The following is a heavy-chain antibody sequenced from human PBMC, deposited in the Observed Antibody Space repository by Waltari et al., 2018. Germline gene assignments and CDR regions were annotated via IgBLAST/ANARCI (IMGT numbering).Heavy chain of an antibody. CDR2: INSEGSLI. Sequence: EVQLVESGGGLVRPGGSLRLSCAASGYTFHTYSLHWVRQAPGKGLGWVARINSEGSLISYAASVKGRFTISRDNAKNTLYLQMNSLRAEDTAVYYCARGGGSLDYWGQGTQVTVSS. J-gene: IGHJ4*02. CDR3: ARGGGSLDY. V-gene: IGHV3-74*01. D-gene: IGHD3-10*01. CDR1: GYTFHTYS.